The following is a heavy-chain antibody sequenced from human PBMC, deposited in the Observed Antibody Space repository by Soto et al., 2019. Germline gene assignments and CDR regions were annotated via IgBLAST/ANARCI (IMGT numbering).Heavy chain of an antibody. J-gene: IGHJ5*02. V-gene: IGHV1-18*01. Sequence: VQLVQSGPEVKKPGASVKVSCKASGYAFTTYGISWVRQAPGQGLEWVGWVSGFNGDTNYAQRFQGRVTMTTDTSTSTAYMDLRSLRSDDTAVYYCARVIIEAVRPPNWFDPWGQGTLVTVSS. D-gene: IGHD2-15*01. CDR3: ARVIIEAVRPPNWFDP. CDR2: VSGFNGDT. CDR1: GYAFTTYG.